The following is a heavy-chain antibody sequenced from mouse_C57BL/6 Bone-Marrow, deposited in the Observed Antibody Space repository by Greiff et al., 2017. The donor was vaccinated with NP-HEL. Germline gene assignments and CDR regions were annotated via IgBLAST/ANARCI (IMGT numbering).Heavy chain of an antibody. CDR2: ISSGGDYI. J-gene: IGHJ3*01. Sequence: EVKLVESGEGLVKPGGSLKLSCAASGFTFSSYAMSWVRQTPEKRLEWVAYISSGGDYIYYADTVKGRFTISRDNARNTLYLQMSSLKSEDTAMYYCTRDYGYLFAYWGQGTLVTVSA. V-gene: IGHV5-9-1*02. D-gene: IGHD2-2*01. CDR3: TRDYGYLFAY. CDR1: GFTFSSYA.